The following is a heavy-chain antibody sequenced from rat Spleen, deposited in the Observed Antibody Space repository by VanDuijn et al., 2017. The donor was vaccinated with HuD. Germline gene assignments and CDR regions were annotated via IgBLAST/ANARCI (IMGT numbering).Heavy chain of an antibody. CDR2: ISADGTNT. CDR1: GFTFSDYF. Sequence: EVQLVASDGGLVQPGRSLKLSCAASGFTFSDYFMAWVRQAPAQGLEWVATISADGTNTYYRDSVKGRFTISRDDVRSTLYLQMDSLRSEDTATYYCAKDSTTVGFDYWGQGVMVTVSS. V-gene: IGHV5-29*01. D-gene: IGHD1-1*01. J-gene: IGHJ2*01. CDR3: AKDSTTVGFDY.